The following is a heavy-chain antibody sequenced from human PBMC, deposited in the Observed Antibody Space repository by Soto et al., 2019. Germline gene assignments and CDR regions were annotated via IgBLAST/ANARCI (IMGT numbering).Heavy chain of an antibody. J-gene: IGHJ5*02. CDR1: GYTFSSHG. V-gene: IGHV1-18*04. D-gene: IGHD4-17*01. Sequence: ASVKVSCKTSGYTFSSHGISWVRQAPGQGLEWMGWISAYNGNTNYAQKLQGRATMTTDTSTSTAYMELRSLRSDDTAVYYCARLTTVTTVSPDENWFDPWGQGTLVTVSS. CDR3: ARLTTVTTVSPDENWFDP. CDR2: ISAYNGNT.